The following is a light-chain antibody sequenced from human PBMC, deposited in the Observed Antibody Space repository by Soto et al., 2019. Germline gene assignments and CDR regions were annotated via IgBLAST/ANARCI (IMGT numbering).Light chain of an antibody. V-gene: IGLV2-14*03. CDR1: SSDVGGYNY. J-gene: IGLJ2*01. CDR2: DVS. Sequence: QSALTQPASVSGSPGQSITISCTGTSSDVGGYNYVSWYQHHPGKAPKLMIYDVSNRPSGVSNRFSGSKSGNTASLTISGLQAEDEADYYCSSYTSSSTREFGGGTKLTVL. CDR3: SSYTSSSTRE.